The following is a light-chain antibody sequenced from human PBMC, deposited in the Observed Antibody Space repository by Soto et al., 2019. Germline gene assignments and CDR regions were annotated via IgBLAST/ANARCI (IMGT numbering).Light chain of an antibody. Sequence: EIVLTQSPATLSLSPGERATLSCRASQSVSSYLAWYQQKPRQAPRLLIYDASNRATAIPARFSGSGSGTDFTLTISSLETEDFAVYYCQQRSNWPRGLTFGGGTKVEIK. CDR1: QSVSSY. V-gene: IGKV3-11*01. J-gene: IGKJ4*01. CDR2: DAS. CDR3: QQRSNWPRGLT.